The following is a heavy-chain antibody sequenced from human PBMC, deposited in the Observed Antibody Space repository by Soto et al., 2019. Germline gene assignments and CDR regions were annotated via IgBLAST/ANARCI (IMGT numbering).Heavy chain of an antibody. Sequence: PGWCLRLSCVASGDTVCNNYMAWVRQAPGKGLEWVSNMYSGGGTYYTDSVKGRFTISRDSSTNTLYLQMDNVRAEDTAVYYCARDPGVNWAWGKGTTVTVSS. V-gene: IGHV3-66*01. CDR2: MYSGGGT. CDR3: ARDPGVNWA. D-gene: IGHD2-8*01. CDR1: GDTVCNNY. J-gene: IGHJ6*04.